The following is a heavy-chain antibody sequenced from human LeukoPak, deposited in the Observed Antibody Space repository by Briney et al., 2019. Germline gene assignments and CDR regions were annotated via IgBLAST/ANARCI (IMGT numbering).Heavy chain of an antibody. CDR2: ISSSSSYI. CDR3: ARDPSLYDILTGYNNWFDP. V-gene: IGHV3-21*04. Sequence: GGSLRLSCAASGFTFSSYRMTWVRQAPGKGLEWVSSISSSSSYIYYADSVKGRFTISRDNAKNSLYLQMNSLRAEDTAVYYCARDPSLYDILTGYNNWFDPWGQGTLVTVSS. J-gene: IGHJ5*02. CDR1: GFTFSSYR. D-gene: IGHD3-9*01.